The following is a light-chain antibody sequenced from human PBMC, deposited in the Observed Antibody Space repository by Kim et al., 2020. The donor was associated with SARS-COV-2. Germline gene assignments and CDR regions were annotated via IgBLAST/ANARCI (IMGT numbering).Light chain of an antibody. CDR2: LNSDGSH. Sequence: QPVLTQSPSASASLGASVKLTCTLSSGHSSYAIAWHQQQPEKGPRYLMKLNSDGSHSKGDGIPDRFSGSSSGAERYLTISSLQSEDEADYYCQTWGTGIHVVVFGGGTQLTVL. J-gene: IGLJ2*01. CDR3: QTWGTGIHVVV. V-gene: IGLV4-69*01. CDR1: SGHSSYA.